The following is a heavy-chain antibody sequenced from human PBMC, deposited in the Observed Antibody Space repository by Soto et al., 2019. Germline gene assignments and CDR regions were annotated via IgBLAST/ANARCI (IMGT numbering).Heavy chain of an antibody. D-gene: IGHD2-15*01. V-gene: IGHV3-33*01. CDR1: GFTFSSYG. CDR2: IWYDGSNK. J-gene: IGHJ4*02. Sequence: QVQLVESGGGVVQPGRSLRLPCAASGFTFSSYGMHWVRQAPGKGLEWVAVIWYDGSNKYYADSVKGRFTISRDNSKNTLYLQMNSLRAEDTAVYYCARRYCSGGSCYLDYWGQGTLVTVSS. CDR3: ARRYCSGGSCYLDY.